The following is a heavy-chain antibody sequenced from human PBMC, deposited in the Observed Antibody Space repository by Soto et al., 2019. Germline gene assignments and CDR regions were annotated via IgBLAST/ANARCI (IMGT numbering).Heavy chain of an antibody. CDR1: GFTFSSYS. Sequence: EVQLVESGGGLVKAGGSLRLSCAASGFTFSSYSMNWVRQAPGKGLEWVSSISSSSSYIYYADSVKGRFTISRDNAKNSLYLQMNSLRAEDTAVYYCARVGSGGSSTSTWWGQGTLVTVSS. J-gene: IGHJ4*02. CDR2: ISSSSSYI. D-gene: IGHD2-2*01. V-gene: IGHV3-21*01. CDR3: ARVGSGGSSTSTW.